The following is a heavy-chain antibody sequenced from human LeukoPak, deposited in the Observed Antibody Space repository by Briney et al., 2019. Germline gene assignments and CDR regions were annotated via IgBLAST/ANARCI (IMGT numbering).Heavy chain of an antibody. V-gene: IGHV1-2*02. CDR1: GYTFTGYY. J-gene: IGHJ5*02. D-gene: IGHD1-26*01. CDR3: ARDTTRDNWFDP. CDR2: INSNSGGT. Sequence: ASVKVSCKASGYTFTGYYMHWVRQAPGQGLEWMGWINSNSGGTNYAQKFQGRVTMTRDTSISTAYMELSGLRSDDTAVYYCARDTTRDNWFDPWGQGTLVTVSS.